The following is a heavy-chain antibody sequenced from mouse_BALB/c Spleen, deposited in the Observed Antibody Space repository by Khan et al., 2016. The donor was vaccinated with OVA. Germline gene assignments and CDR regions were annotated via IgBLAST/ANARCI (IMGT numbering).Heavy chain of an antibody. D-gene: IGHD2-3*01. CDR1: GYTFTDYA. V-gene: IGHV1S137*01. Sequence: QVQLQQSGPELVRPGVSVKISCKGSGYTFTDYAMYWVKQSHAESLEWIGLISTYSGNTNYNQKFKGKATMTVDKSSTTAYMELARLTSEDSAIFYCATAAYGGYYDYWGQGTTLTVSS. CDR2: ISTYSGNT. J-gene: IGHJ2*01. CDR3: ATAAYGGYYDY.